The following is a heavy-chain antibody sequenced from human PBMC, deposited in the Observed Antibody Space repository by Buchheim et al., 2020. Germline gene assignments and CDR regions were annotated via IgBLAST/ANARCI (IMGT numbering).Heavy chain of an antibody. CDR3: ARGQKVRGVIVSQLEALGY. J-gene: IGHJ4*02. Sequence: QVQLVQSGAEVKKPGASVKVSCKASGYTFTSYDINWVRQAPGQGLEWMGWMNPNSGNTGYAQKFQGRVTMTRNTSISTAYMELSSLRCEDTVVYYCARGQKVRGVIVSQLEALGYWGQGTL. CDR1: GYTFTSYD. CDR2: MNPNSGNT. D-gene: IGHD3-10*01. V-gene: IGHV1-8*01.